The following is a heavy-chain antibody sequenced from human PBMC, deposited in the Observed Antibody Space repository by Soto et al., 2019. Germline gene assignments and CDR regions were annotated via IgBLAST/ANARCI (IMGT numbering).Heavy chain of an antibody. Sequence: QITLKESGPALVKPTQTLTLTCTFTGFSLTTNGVGVGWIRQPPGKALEWLALIYWADDKRYNSSLRSRVTITKDTSKNQLILTMTNMDPVYSATYFCAHRRTDTFNWYGGNFDYWGQGALVTVSS. V-gene: IGHV2-5*02. D-gene: IGHD3-16*01. CDR3: AHRRTDTFNWYGGNFDY. J-gene: IGHJ4*02. CDR2: IYWADDK. CDR1: GFSLTTNGVG.